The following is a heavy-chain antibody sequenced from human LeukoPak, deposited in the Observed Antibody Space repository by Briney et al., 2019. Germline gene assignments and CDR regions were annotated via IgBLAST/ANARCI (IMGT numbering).Heavy chain of an antibody. CDR1: GFTFSSYE. V-gene: IGHV3-48*03. D-gene: IGHD4-17*01. CDR2: ISSSGSTI. Sequence: GGSLGLSCAASGFTFSSYEMNWVRQAPGKGLEWVSYISSSGSTIYYADSVKGRFTISRDNAKNSLYLQMNSLRAEDTAVYYCARDPPGYGDYVFDYWGQGTLVTVSS. J-gene: IGHJ4*02. CDR3: ARDPPGYGDYVFDY.